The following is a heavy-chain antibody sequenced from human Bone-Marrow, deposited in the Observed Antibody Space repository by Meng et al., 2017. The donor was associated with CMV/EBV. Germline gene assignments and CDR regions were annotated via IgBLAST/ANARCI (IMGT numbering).Heavy chain of an antibody. CDR2: IIPIFGTA. CDR3: ATEVGATRFFDH. Sequence: QGHLVQSGAEVKKPGSSVNVSCKASGGTFSSYAISWVRQAPGQGRELMGGIIPIFGTANYAQKFQGRVTITADESTSTAYMELSSLRSEDTAAYYCATEVGATRFFDHWGQGTLVTVSS. V-gene: IGHV1-69*12. J-gene: IGHJ4*02. CDR1: GGTFSSYA. D-gene: IGHD1-26*01.